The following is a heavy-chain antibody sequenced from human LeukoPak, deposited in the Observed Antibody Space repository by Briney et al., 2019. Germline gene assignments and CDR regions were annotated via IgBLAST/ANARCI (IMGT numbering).Heavy chain of an antibody. CDR1: GFSFSSYW. Sequence: PGGSLRLSCAASGFSFSSYWMSWVRQAPGKGLEWVANIKQDGSEKYYVDSVKGRFTISRDNAKNSLYLQMNSLRAEDTAVYYCARPLYPQYWDAFDIWGQGTMVTVSS. D-gene: IGHD4-11*01. CDR2: IKQDGSEK. CDR3: ARPLYPQYWDAFDI. V-gene: IGHV3-7*03. J-gene: IGHJ3*02.